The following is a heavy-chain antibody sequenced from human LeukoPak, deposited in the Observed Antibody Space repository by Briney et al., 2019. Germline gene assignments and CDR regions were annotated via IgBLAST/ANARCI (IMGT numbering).Heavy chain of an antibody. V-gene: IGHV3-21*01. CDR1: GFTFSRYS. J-gene: IGHJ4*02. D-gene: IGHD1-26*01. CDR3: ARDKIVGATYFDY. CDR2: ISSSSTYI. Sequence: GGSLRLSCAASGFTFSRYSMNWVRQAPGKGLEWVSSISSSSTYIYYADSVKGRFTISRDNAKNSLYLQMNSLRAEDTAVYYCARDKIVGATYFDYWGQGTLVTVSS.